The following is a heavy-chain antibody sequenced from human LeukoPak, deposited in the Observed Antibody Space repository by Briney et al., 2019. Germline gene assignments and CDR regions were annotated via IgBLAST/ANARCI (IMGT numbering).Heavy chain of an antibody. D-gene: IGHD3-10*01. CDR1: GFTFSSYW. CDR3: ASHYGSGSYGASIDY. CDR2: INSDGSST. V-gene: IGHV3-74*01. J-gene: IGHJ4*02. Sequence: GGSLRLSCAASGFTFSSYWMHWVRQAPGKGLVWVSRINSDGSSTSYADSVKGRFTISRDNAKNTLYLQMNSLRAEDTAVYYCASHYGSGSYGASIDYWGQGTLVTVSS.